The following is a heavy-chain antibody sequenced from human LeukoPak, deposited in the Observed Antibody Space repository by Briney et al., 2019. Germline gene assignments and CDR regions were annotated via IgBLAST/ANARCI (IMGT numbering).Heavy chain of an antibody. J-gene: IGHJ4*02. CDR2: IYGNGNT. V-gene: IGHV4-4*07. D-gene: IGHD2-2*01. CDR1: GGSMTNYY. CDR3: ARGRSSSWYPLMK. Sequence: SETLSLTCTVSGGSMTNYYWHWIRQPAGKGLEWIGHIYGNGNTDFNPSLTSRLTISLDKSQNQFSLKLNSVTAADTAVYYCARGRSSSWYPLMKWGQGILVTVSS.